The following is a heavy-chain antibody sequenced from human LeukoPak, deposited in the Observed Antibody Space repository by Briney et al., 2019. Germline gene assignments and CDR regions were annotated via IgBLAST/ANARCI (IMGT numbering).Heavy chain of an antibody. CDR3: AKSSLQLTAVADRFDN. CDR1: GFTFSSYG. Sequence: GGSLRLSCAASGFTFSSYGMHWVRQAPGKGLEGVAVISYDGSNKYYADSVKGRFTISRDNSKNTLYLQMNSLRAEDTAVYYCAKSSLQLTAVADRFDNWGQGTLVTVSS. D-gene: IGHD6-19*01. V-gene: IGHV3-30*18. J-gene: IGHJ4*02. CDR2: ISYDGSNK.